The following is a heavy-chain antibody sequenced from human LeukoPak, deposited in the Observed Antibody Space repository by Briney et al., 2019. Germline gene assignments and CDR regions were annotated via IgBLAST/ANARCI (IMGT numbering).Heavy chain of an antibody. CDR3: ARVSSGWYGYYFYY. Sequence: GGSLRLSCAASGFTFSSYWMHWVRQAPGKGLVWVSRINSDGSSTSYADSVKGRFTISRDNAKNTLYLQMNSLRAEDTAVYYCARVSSGWYGYYFYYWGEGTLVTVSS. CDR1: GFTFSSYW. CDR2: INSDGSST. D-gene: IGHD6-19*01. V-gene: IGHV3-74*01. J-gene: IGHJ4*02.